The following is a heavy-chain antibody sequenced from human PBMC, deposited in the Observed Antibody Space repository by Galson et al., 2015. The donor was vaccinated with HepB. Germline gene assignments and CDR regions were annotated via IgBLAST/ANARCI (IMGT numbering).Heavy chain of an antibody. J-gene: IGHJ4*02. V-gene: IGHV5-10-1*01. CDR2: IDPSDSYT. Sequence: QSGAAVKKPGESLRISCKGSGYSFTSYCINWVRQMPGKGLEWMGRIDPSDSYTNYSPSFQGHVTISADKSISTAYLQWSSLKASDTAMYYCARHHDYGESLDYWGQGTLVTVSS. CDR1: GYSFTSYC. CDR3: ARHHDYGESLDY. D-gene: IGHD4-17*01.